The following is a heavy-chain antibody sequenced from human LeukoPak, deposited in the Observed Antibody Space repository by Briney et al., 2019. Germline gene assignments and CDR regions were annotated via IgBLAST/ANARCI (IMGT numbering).Heavy chain of an antibody. CDR1: GFTFSSYE. V-gene: IGHV3-48*03. Sequence: PGGSLRLSCAASGFTFSSYEMNWVRQAPGKGLEWVSYISSSGSTIYYADSVKGRFTISRDNAKNSLYLQMNSLRAEDTAVYYCAREVRGVGGAFDIWGQGTMVTVSS. J-gene: IGHJ3*02. CDR3: AREVRGVGGAFDI. CDR2: ISSSGSTI. D-gene: IGHD3-10*01.